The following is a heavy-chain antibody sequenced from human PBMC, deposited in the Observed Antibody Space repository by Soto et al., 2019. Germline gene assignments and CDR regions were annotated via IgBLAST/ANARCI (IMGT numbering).Heavy chain of an antibody. D-gene: IGHD6-6*01. CDR2: ISGSGSST. CDR1: GFIFSNYA. J-gene: IGHJ4*02. V-gene: IGHV3-23*01. Sequence: GGSLRLSCAASGFIFSNYAMSWVRQAPGKGLEWVSFISGSGSSTYYADSVKGRFTISRGNSKNTLYLQMNSLRAEDAAVYYCVREASSSGLHLDHWGRGTLVTVSS. CDR3: VREASSSGLHLDH.